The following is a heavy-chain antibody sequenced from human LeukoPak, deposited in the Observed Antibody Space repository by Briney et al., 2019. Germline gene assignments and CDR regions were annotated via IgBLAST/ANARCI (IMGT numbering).Heavy chain of an antibody. J-gene: IGHJ4*02. CDR3: AKSSAPGIAAAGDLDY. D-gene: IGHD6-13*01. CDR1: GFTFSSYA. Sequence: PGRSLRLSCAASGFTFSSYAMSWVRQAPGKGLEWVSAISGSGGSTYYADSVKGRFTISRDNSKNTLYLQMNSLRAEDTAVYYCAKSSAPGIAAAGDLDYWGQGTLVTVSS. CDR2: ISGSGGST. V-gene: IGHV3-23*01.